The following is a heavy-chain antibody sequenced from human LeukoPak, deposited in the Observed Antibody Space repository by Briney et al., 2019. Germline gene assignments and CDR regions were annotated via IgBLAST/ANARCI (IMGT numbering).Heavy chain of an antibody. D-gene: IGHD3-3*01. CDR1: GGSFSGYY. J-gene: IGHJ3*02. CDR3: ARGLDYDFWSGYYTCAFDI. Sequence: PSETLSLTCAVYGGSFSGYYWSWIRQPPGKGLEWIGEINHSGSTNYNPSLKSRVTISVDTFKNQFSLKLSSVTAADTAVYYCARGLDYDFWSGYYTCAFDIWGQGTMVTVSS. CDR2: INHSGST. V-gene: IGHV4-34*01.